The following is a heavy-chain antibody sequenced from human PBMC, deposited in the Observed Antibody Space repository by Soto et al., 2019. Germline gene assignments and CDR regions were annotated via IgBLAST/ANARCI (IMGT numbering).Heavy chain of an antibody. CDR2: IRSKAYGGTT. V-gene: IGHV3-49*03. CDR1: GFTFGDYA. D-gene: IGHD1-26*01. Sequence: PGGSLRLSCTASGFTFGDYAMSWFRQAPGKGLEWVGFIRSKAYGGTTEYAASVKGRFTISRDDSKSIAYLQMNSLKTEDTAVYYCKRAMWWVGATPDYWGQGSLVTVS. J-gene: IGHJ4*02. CDR3: KRAMWWVGATPDY.